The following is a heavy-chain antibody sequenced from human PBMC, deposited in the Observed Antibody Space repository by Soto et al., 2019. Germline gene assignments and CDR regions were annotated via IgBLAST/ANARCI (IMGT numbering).Heavy chain of an antibody. CDR1: GFTFSSYD. CDR2: IGTAGDT. J-gene: IGHJ2*01. D-gene: IGHD6-13*01. Sequence: EVQLVESGGGVVQPGGSLRLSCAASGFTFSSYDMHWVRQATGKGLEWVSAIGTAGDTYYPGSVKGRFTISRENAKNSLYLQMSSLRAGDTAVYYCARAPQQLWWYFDLWGRGTLVTVSS. V-gene: IGHV3-13*04. CDR3: ARAPQQLWWYFDL.